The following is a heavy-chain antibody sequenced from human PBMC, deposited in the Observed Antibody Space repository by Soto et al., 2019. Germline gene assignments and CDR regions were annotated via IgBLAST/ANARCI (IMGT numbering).Heavy chain of an antibody. Sequence: GGSLRLSCAASGFTFSSYGMHWVRQAPGKGLEWVAVIWYDGSNKYYADSVKGRFTISRDNSKNTLYLQMNSLRAEDTAVYYCASLRGRYSSSSRAPSGDFDYWGQGTLVTVSS. V-gene: IGHV3-33*01. J-gene: IGHJ4*02. CDR1: GFTFSSYG. CDR2: IWYDGSNK. CDR3: ASLRGRYSSSSRAPSGDFDY. D-gene: IGHD6-6*01.